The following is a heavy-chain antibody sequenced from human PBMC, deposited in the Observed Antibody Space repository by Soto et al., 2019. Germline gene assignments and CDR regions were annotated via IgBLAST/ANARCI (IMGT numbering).Heavy chain of an antibody. V-gene: IGHV4-31*03. CDR1: GGSISSGDYY. D-gene: IGHD2-2*02. CDR2: ISDSGST. CDR3: AKDPLYGWFDP. J-gene: IGHJ5*02. Sequence: SETLSLTCTVSGGSISSGDYYWSWIRQPPGKGLEWIGFISDSGSTYYNPSLQSRVTISVDTSRNQFSLNLNSVTAADTAVYYCAKDPLYGWFDPWGQGTLVTVSS.